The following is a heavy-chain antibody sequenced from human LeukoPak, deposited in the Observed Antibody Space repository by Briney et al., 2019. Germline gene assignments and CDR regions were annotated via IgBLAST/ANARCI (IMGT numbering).Heavy chain of an antibody. CDR3: AKNSDSSGNPFDY. V-gene: IGHV3-7*03. D-gene: IGHD6-19*01. Sequence: GGSLRLSCAASGFTFSSYWMSWVRQAPGKGLEWVANIKQDGSEKYYVDSVKGRFTISRDNAKNSLYLQMNSLRAEDTAVYYCAKNSDSSGNPFDYWGQGTLVTVSS. CDR1: GFTFSSYW. CDR2: IKQDGSEK. J-gene: IGHJ4*02.